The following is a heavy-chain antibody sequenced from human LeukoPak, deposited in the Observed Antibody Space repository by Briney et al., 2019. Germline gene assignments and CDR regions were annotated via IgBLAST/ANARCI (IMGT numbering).Heavy chain of an antibody. CDR3: ARDLGTYSLDF. V-gene: IGHV3-11*01. Sequence: GGSLRLSCAASGFSSSDYYMTWICQAPGKGLEWVSYISSTGNTIYYADSVKGRFTISRDNAKNSLYLQMNSLRAEDTAVYYCARDLGTYSLDFWGQGTLVTVSS. CDR1: GFSSSDYY. J-gene: IGHJ4*02. CDR2: ISSTGNTI. D-gene: IGHD3-16*01.